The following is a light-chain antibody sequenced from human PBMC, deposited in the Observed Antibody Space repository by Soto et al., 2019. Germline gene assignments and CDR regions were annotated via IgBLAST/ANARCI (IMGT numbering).Light chain of an antibody. CDR1: QSINSRH. Sequence: EIVLTQSPGTLSLSPGEGATLSCRASQSINSRHFAWYQQKPGQAPRLLIYGASSRATGSPDRVSGSGSGTDFTLTISRLEPEDFAVYYCQQYDSSPRTFGQGTKLEIK. J-gene: IGKJ2*01. CDR3: QQYDSSPRT. CDR2: GAS. V-gene: IGKV3-20*01.